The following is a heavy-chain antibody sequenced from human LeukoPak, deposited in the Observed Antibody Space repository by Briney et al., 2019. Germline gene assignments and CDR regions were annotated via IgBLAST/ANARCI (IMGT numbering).Heavy chain of an antibody. CDR3: ARDLNFWSGFPNVYFDY. CDR2: ISVSSSTI. J-gene: IGHJ4*02. V-gene: IGHV3-48*01. Sequence: PGRSLRLSCAASGFTFSRYSMNWVRQAPGKGLEWVSYISVSSSTIYYADSVKGRFTISRDNAKNSLHLQMNSLRAEDTAVYYCARDLNFWSGFPNVYFDYWGQGSLVTVSS. D-gene: IGHD3-3*01. CDR1: GFTFSRYS.